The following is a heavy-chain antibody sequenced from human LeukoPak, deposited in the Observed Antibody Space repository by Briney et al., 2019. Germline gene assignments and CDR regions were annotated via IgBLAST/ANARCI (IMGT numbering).Heavy chain of an antibody. CDR2: IYYSGNT. Sequence: PSETLSLTCSVSGGSISSSNYYWGYIRQPPGKGLEWIGSIYYSGNTYYNPSLKSRVTISVDTSQNQFSLKLSSVTAAHTAVYYCARHSGYYNHYMDVWGKGTTVTVSS. CDR1: GGSISSSNYY. CDR3: ARHSGYYNHYMDV. J-gene: IGHJ6*03. V-gene: IGHV4-39*01.